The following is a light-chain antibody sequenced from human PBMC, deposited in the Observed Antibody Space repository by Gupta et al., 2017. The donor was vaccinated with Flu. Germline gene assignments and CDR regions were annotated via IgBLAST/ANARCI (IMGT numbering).Light chain of an antibody. J-gene: IGLJ3*02. Sequence: SSELTQDTAVAVALGQTVRSTCQGDSLRTYYASSYQQKPGQAPVLVIYGYNNRPSGIPERFSGSSSGNTASLTITGAQAEDEADYYCKSRDSSGNHLVFGGGTKLTVL. CDR1: SLRTYY. V-gene: IGLV3-19*01. CDR3: KSRDSSGNHLV. CDR2: GYN.